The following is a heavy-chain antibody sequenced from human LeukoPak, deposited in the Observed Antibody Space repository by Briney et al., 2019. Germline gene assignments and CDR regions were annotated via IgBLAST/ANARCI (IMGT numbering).Heavy chain of an antibody. CDR3: ARAPPFIAVAGSGNWFDP. V-gene: IGHV1-18*01. J-gene: IGHJ5*02. CDR2: ISAYNGNT. CDR1: GYTFTSYG. D-gene: IGHD6-19*01. Sequence: ASVKVSCKASGYTFTSYGISWVRQAPGQGVEWMGWISAYNGNTNYAQKLQGRVTITTDTSTSTAYMELRSLRSDDTAVYYCARAPPFIAVAGSGNWFDPWGQGTLVTVSS.